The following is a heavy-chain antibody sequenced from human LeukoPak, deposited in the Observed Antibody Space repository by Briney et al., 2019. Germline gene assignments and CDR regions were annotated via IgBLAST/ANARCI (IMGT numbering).Heavy chain of an antibody. V-gene: IGHV4-59*01. J-gene: IGHJ4*02. D-gene: IGHD3-16*02. CDR3: ARGGLGELSLFMFDY. Sequence: SETLSLTCTVSGGSISSYYWSWIRQPPGKGREWIGYIYYSGSTNYNPSLKSRVTISVDTSKNQFSLKLSSVTAADTAVYYCARGGLGELSLFMFDYWGQGTLVTVSS. CDR1: GGSISSYY. CDR2: IYYSGST.